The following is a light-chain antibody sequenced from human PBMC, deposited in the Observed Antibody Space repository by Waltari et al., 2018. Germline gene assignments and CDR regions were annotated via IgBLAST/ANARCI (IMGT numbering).Light chain of an antibody. CDR3: QQRSNWPRT. J-gene: IGKJ1*01. CDR2: DTS. Sequence: EVVLTQSPATLSLSPGERATLSCRASQSVSSQLAWFQQKPGQAPRLLIYDTSNRATGSPARFRGSGSGADYTLTISSLEPEDFAVYYCQQRSNWPRTFGQGTKVEIK. V-gene: IGKV3-11*01. CDR1: QSVSSQ.